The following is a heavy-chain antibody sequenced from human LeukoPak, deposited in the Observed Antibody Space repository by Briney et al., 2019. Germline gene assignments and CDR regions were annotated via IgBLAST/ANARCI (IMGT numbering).Heavy chain of an antibody. J-gene: IGHJ4*02. CDR1: GFTFSSYA. CDR2: ISYDGSNK. CDR3: ARDSALLLRSRYYFDC. D-gene: IGHD3-22*01. V-gene: IGHV3-30-3*01. Sequence: GGSLRLSCAASGFTFSSYAMHWVRQAPGKGLEWVAVISYDGSNKYYADSVKGRFTISRDNSRNTLYLQMNSLRAEDTAVYYCARDSALLLRSRYYFDCWGQGTLVTVSS.